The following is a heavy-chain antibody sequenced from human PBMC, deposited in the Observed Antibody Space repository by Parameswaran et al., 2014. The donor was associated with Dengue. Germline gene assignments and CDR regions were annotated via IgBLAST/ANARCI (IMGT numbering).Heavy chain of an antibody. J-gene: IGHJ4*02. CDR2: IYWNDDK. V-gene: IGHV2-5*01. Sequence: WIRQPPGKALEWLALIYWNDDKRYSPSLKSRLTITKDTSKNQVVLTMTNMDPVDTATYYCAHLQYYYGSSGYYSDYFDYWGQGTLVTVSS. CDR3: AHLQYYYGSSGYYSDYFDY. D-gene: IGHD3-22*01.